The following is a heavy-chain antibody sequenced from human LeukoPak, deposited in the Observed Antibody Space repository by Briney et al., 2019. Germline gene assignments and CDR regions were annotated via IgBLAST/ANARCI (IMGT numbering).Heavy chain of an antibody. D-gene: IGHD3-3*01. CDR1: GGSFSGYY. J-gene: IGHJ4*02. CDR3: ARGRAYYDFWSGRPFDY. CDR2: INHSGST. Sequence: SETLSLTCAVYGGSFSGYYWSWIRQPPGKGLEWIGEINHSGSTNYNPSLKSRVTISVDTSKNQFSLKLSSVTAADTAVYYCARGRAYYDFWSGRPFDYWGQGTPVTVSS. V-gene: IGHV4-34*01.